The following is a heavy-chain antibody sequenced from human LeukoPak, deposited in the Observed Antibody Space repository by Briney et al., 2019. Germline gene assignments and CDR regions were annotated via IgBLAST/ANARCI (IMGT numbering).Heavy chain of an antibody. CDR3: AKANPPTYYYDSSGYYFDY. CDR2: ISYNGSNK. Sequence: PGGSLRLSCAASGFTFSSYGMHWVRQAPGKGLEWVAVISYNGSNKYYADSVKGRFTISRDNSKNTLYLQMNSLRAEDTAVYYCAKANPPTYYYDSSGYYFDYWGQGTLVTVSS. V-gene: IGHV3-30*18. CDR1: GFTFSSYG. D-gene: IGHD3-22*01. J-gene: IGHJ4*02.